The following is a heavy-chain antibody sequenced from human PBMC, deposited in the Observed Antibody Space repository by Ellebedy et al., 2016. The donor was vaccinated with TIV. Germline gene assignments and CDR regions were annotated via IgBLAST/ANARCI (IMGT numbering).Heavy chain of an antibody. CDR3: ATLGQYGYKSERNYYYWGMDV. CDR2: ISSSSSTI. D-gene: IGHD5-18*01. Sequence: PGGSLRLSCAASGLSFTAYSMNWVRQAPGKGLEWIAHISSSSSTIYYADSVKGRFTISRDNVKNSLYLQMNSLRDEDTAVYYCATLGQYGYKSERNYYYWGMDVWGQGTTVTVSS. CDR1: GLSFTAYS. J-gene: IGHJ6*02. V-gene: IGHV3-48*02.